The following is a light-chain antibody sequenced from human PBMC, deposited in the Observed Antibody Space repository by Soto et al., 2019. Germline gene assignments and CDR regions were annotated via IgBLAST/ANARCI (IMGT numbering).Light chain of an antibody. CDR1: QSMSSY. V-gene: IGKV1-39*01. CDR2: AAS. CDR3: QQSYSTPQT. J-gene: IGKJ1*01. Sequence: DIQRTQSPSSLSASVGDRVTITCRASQSMSSYLNWYQQKPGKAPKLLIYAASSLQSRVPSRFSGSGSGTDFTLNISSLQPEDFATYYCQQSYSTPQTFGQGTKVEIK.